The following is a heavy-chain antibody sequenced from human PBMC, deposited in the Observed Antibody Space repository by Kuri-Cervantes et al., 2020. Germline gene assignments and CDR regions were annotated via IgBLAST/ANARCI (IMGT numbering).Heavy chain of an antibody. CDR1: GYTFGGHY. CDR2: MNPNSGNT. CDR3: ARGQWRALADFDY. J-gene: IGHJ4*02. D-gene: IGHD6-19*01. Sequence: ASVKVSCKASGYTFGGHYIHWMRQAPGQGLEWMGWMNPNSGNTGYAQKFQGRVTMTRNASISTAYMELSSLRSEDTAVYYCARGQWRALADFDYWGQGTLVTVSS. V-gene: IGHV1-8*02.